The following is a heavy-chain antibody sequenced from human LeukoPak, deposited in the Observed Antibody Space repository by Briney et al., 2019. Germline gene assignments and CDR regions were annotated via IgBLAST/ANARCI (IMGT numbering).Heavy chain of an antibody. D-gene: IGHD3-3*01. CDR1: GFTFSDYY. CDR3: ARDPTIFGVVTPYDY. CDR2: ISSSGSTI. Sequence: GGSLRLSCAASGFTFSDYYISWIRQAPGKGLEWVSYISSSGSTIYYADSVKGRFTISRDNAKNSLYLQMNSLRAEDTAVYYCARDPTIFGVVTPYDYWGQGTLVTVSS. J-gene: IGHJ4*02. V-gene: IGHV3-11*04.